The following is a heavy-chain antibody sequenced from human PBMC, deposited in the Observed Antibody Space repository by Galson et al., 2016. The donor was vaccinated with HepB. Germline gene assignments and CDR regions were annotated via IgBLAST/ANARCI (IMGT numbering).Heavy chain of an antibody. Sequence: SLRLSCAGSGITLSAYWMNWVRQAPGKGLEWVANIEQDGSEINYADSVKGRFTISRDNPKNSVFLQMNSLRGEDQAVYYCVGGIGWLPDYWGQGTLVTVSS. CDR1: GITLSAYW. CDR2: IEQDGSEI. J-gene: IGHJ4*02. V-gene: IGHV3-7*02. D-gene: IGHD6-19*01. CDR3: VGGIGWLPDY.